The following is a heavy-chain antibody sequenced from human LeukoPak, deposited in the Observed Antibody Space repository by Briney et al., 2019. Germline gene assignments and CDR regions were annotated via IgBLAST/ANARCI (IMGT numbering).Heavy chain of an antibody. J-gene: IGHJ4*02. Sequence: ASVKVSFKASGYTFTGYYMHWVRQAPGQGLEWMGWIDPNSGGTNYAQKFQGRVTMTRDTSISTAYMELSRLRSDDTAVYYCARSRTGSGFLFDYWGQGTLVTVSS. CDR1: GYTFTGYY. D-gene: IGHD3-10*01. CDR2: IDPNSGGT. V-gene: IGHV1-2*02. CDR3: ARSRTGSGFLFDY.